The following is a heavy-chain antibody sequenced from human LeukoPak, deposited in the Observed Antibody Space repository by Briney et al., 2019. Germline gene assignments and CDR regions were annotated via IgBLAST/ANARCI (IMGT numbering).Heavy chain of an antibody. Sequence: ASVKVSCKASGYTFTSYGISWVRHAPGQGLEWMGWISAYNSNTNYAQKLQGRVTMTTDTSTSTAYMELRSLRSDDTAVYYCASPSHCSSTSCLEFDYWGQGTLVTVSS. J-gene: IGHJ4*02. CDR3: ASPSHCSSTSCLEFDY. CDR1: GYTFTSYG. CDR2: ISAYNSNT. D-gene: IGHD2-2*01. V-gene: IGHV1-18*01.